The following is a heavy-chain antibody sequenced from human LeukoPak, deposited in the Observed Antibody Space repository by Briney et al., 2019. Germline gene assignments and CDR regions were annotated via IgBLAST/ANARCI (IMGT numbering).Heavy chain of an antibody. Sequence: SETLSLTCTVSGGSISSGSYYWSWIRQPAGKGLEWTGRIYTSGSTNYNPSLKSRVTISVDTSKNQFSLKLSSVTAADTAVYYCARESARYNWNRDDAFDIWGQGTMVTVSS. V-gene: IGHV4-61*02. CDR2: IYTSGST. D-gene: IGHD1-1*01. J-gene: IGHJ3*02. CDR1: GGSISSGSYY. CDR3: ARESARYNWNRDDAFDI.